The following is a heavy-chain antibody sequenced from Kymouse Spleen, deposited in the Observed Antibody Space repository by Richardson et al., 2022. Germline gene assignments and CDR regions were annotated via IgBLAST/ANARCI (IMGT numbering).Heavy chain of an antibody. V-gene: IGHV4-34*01. CDR3: ARGHAARFFDY. D-gene: IGHD6-6*01. J-gene: IGHJ4*02. Sequence: QVQLQQWGAGLLKPSETLSLTCAVYGGSFSGYYWSWIRQPPGKGLEWIGEINHSGSTNYNPSLKSRVTISVDTSKNQFSLKLSSVTAADTAVYYCARGHAARFFDYWGQGTLVTVSS. CDR1: GGSFSGYY. CDR2: INHSGST.